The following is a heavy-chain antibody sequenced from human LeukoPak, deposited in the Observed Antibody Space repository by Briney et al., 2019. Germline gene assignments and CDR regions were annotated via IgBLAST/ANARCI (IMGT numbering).Heavy chain of an antibody. V-gene: IGHV3-11*04. CDR1: GFTFSDYY. CDR2: FSSSGSTI. CDR3: ARAWVYYYGSGSYEYFDY. D-gene: IGHD3-10*01. J-gene: IGHJ4*02. Sequence: GGSLRLSCAASGFTFSDYYMSWIRQAPGKGLEWVSYFSSSGSTIYYADSVKGRFTISRDNAKNSLYLQMNSLRAEDTAVYYCARAWVYYYGSGSYEYFDYWGQGTLVTVSS.